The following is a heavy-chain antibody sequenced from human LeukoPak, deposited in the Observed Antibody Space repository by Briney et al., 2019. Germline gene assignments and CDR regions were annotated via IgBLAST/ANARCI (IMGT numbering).Heavy chain of an antibody. CDR1: GFTVSSNY. CDR3: ARDRSSGWYTAFDY. Sequence: GGSLRLSCAASGFTVSSNYMSWVRQAPGKGLEWVSVIYSGGSTYYADSVKGRFTISRDNSKNTLCLQMNSLRAEDTAVYYCARDRSSGWYTAFDYWGQGTLVTVSS. J-gene: IGHJ4*02. D-gene: IGHD6-19*01. V-gene: IGHV3-66*02. CDR2: IYSGGST.